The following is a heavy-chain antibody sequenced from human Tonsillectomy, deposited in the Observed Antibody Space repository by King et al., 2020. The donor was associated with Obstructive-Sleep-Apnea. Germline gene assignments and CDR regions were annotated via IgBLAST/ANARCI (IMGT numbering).Heavy chain of an antibody. CDR3: ARVLYYYDSSGYLPHYFDY. CDR1: GGSISSYY. V-gene: IGHV4-59*01. J-gene: IGHJ4*02. Sequence: VQLQESGPGLVKPSETLSLTCTVSGGSISSYYWSWIRQPPGKGLEWIGYIYYSGSTNYNPSLKSQVTISVDTSKNQFSLKLSSVTAADTAVYYCARVLYYYDSSGYLPHYFDYWGQGTLVTVSS. D-gene: IGHD3-22*01. CDR2: IYYSGST.